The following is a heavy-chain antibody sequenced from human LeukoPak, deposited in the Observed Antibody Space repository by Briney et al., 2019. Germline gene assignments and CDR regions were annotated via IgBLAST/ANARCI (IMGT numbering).Heavy chain of an antibody. D-gene: IGHD3-22*01. V-gene: IGHV1-8*01. J-gene: IGHJ4*02. CDR1: GYTFTSYD. Sequence: ASVKGSCKASGYTFTSYDINWVRQATGQGLEWMGWMNPNSGNTGYAQKFQGRVTMTRNTSISTAYMELSCLRSEDTAVYYGARGSYYDSSGYYLGLSYWGQGTLVTVSS. CDR2: MNPNSGNT. CDR3: ARGSYYDSSGYYLGLSY.